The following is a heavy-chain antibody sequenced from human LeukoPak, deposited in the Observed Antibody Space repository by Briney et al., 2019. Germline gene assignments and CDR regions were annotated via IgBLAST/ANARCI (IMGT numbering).Heavy chain of an antibody. CDR3: FKAKDGIRYFDWLLSDYYYYMDV. J-gene: IGHJ6*03. CDR2: INTNAGNP. D-gene: IGHD3-9*01. Sequence: ASVKVSCKASGYPFTSYAMNWVRQDPGQGLAWMGLINTNAGNPSDAQGFTGRFVLCLDTSVSTAYLQISSLKAEDTAVYFFFKAKDGIRYFDWLLSDYYYYMDVWGKGTTVTVSS. V-gene: IGHV7-4-1*02. CDR1: GYPFTSYA.